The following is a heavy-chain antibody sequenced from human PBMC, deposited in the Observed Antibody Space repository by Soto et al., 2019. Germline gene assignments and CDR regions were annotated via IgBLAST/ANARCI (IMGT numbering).Heavy chain of an antibody. J-gene: IGHJ6*02. CDR3: AKDLLAYYYDSSGSYGMDV. Sequence: PGGSLRLSCAASGFTFDDYAMHWVRQAPGKGLEWVSGISWNSGSIGYADSVKGRFTISRDNAKNSLYLQMNSLRAEDTALYYCAKDLLAYYYDSSGSYGMDVWGQGTTVTAP. D-gene: IGHD3-22*01. CDR1: GFTFDDYA. V-gene: IGHV3-9*01. CDR2: ISWNSGSI.